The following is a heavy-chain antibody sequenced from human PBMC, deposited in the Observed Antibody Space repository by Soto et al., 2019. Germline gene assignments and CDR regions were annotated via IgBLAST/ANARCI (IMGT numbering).Heavy chain of an antibody. CDR2: TRNKAHSYTT. V-gene: IGHV3-72*01. CDR3: ARATTVTDY. D-gene: IGHD4-17*01. Sequence: EVQLVESGGGLVQPGGSLRLSCAASGFTFSDHYMDWVRQAPGKGLEWVGRTRNKAHSYTTEYAASVKGRFTISRDDSKNSLYLQMNNLKTEATAVYYCARATTVTDYWGQGTLVTVSS. J-gene: IGHJ4*02. CDR1: GFTFSDHY.